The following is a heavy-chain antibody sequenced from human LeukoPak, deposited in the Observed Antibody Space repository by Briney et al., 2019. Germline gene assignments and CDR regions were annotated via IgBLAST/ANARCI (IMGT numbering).Heavy chain of an antibody. Sequence: QPGGSLRLSCAASGFTFSSYAMHWVRQAPGKGLEWVAVISYDGSNKYYADSVKGRFTISRDNSKNTLYLQKNSLRAEDTAVYYCARVLSSGWLKDYYYYYGMDVWGQGTTVTVSS. J-gene: IGHJ6*02. CDR1: GFTFSSYA. D-gene: IGHD6-19*01. V-gene: IGHV3-30-3*01. CDR2: ISYDGSNK. CDR3: ARVLSSGWLKDYYYYYGMDV.